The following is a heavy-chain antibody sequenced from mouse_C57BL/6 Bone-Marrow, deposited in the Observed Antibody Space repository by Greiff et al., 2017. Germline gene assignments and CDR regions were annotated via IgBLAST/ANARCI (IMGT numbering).Heavy chain of an antibody. CDR3: ARERLDYFDY. CDR1: GFTFSSYA. J-gene: IGHJ2*01. D-gene: IGHD2-4*01. Sequence: EVHLVESGGGLVKPGGSLKLSCAASGFTFSSYAMSWVRQTPEKRLEWVATISDGGSYTYYPDNVKGRFTISRDNAKNNLYLQMSHLKSEATAMYYCARERLDYFDYWGQGTTLTVSS. CDR2: ISDGGSYT. V-gene: IGHV5-4*01.